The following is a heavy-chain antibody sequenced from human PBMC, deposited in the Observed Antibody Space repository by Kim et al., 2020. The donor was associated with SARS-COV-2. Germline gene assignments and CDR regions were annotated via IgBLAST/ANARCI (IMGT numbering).Heavy chain of an antibody. Sequence: GGSLRLSCAASGFTFSNAWMTWVRQAPGKGLEWVGHIKSKTDGGTTDYAAPVKGRFTISRDDSKNTLYLQMNDLTTEETAVYSCTTKAVSSSWY. V-gene: IGHV3-15*01. CDR2: IKSKTDGGTT. D-gene: IGHD6-13*01. CDR3: TTKAVSSSWY. J-gene: IGHJ2*01. CDR1: GFTFSNAW.